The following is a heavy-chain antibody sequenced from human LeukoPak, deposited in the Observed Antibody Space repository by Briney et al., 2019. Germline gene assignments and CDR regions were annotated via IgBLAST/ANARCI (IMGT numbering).Heavy chain of an antibody. CDR3: ARGGYCSSTSCYTRPYVY. D-gene: IGHD2-2*02. CDR1: GGSFSGYY. J-gene: IGHJ4*02. V-gene: IGHV4-34*01. Sequence: PSEPLSLTCAVYGGSFSGYYWSWIRKPPGKGLEWIGEINHSGSTNYNPSLKSRVTISLDTSKNQFSLRLSSVTAADTAVYYCARGGYCSSTSCYTRPYVYWGQRTLVTVSS. CDR2: INHSGST.